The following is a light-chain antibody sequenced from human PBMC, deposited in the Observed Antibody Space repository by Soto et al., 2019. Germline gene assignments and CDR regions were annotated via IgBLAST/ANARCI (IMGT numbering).Light chain of an antibody. CDR3: QQHKDYPLT. CDR1: QSVDNH. J-gene: IGKJ5*01. CDR2: GAS. Sequence: VRMQARATLSVSAGEGVTLACWACQSVDNHVAWYPLKDGQVPRLLIYGASTRATDIPARFRGCGSGTEFTLTLSRLQSEDVERDYCQQHKDYPLTFGRGTRLEIK. V-gene: IGKV3-15*01.